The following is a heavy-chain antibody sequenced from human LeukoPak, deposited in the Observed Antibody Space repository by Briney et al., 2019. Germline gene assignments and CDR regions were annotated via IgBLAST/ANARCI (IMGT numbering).Heavy chain of an antibody. D-gene: IGHD6-19*01. J-gene: IGHJ4*02. CDR1: GFTFSSYS. CDR3: ASLYSSGWYHSFDY. V-gene: IGHV3-21*01. CDR2: ISSSSSYI. Sequence: GGSLRLSCAASGFTFSSYSMNWVRQAPGKGLEWVSSISSSSSYIYYADSVKGRFTISRDNAKNSLYLQMNSLRAEDTAVYYCASLYSSGWYHSFDYWGQGTLVTVSS.